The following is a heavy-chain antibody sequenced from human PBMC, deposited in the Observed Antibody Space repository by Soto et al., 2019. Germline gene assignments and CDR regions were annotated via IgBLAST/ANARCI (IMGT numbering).Heavy chain of an antibody. CDR3: ARDRPDYGANGDY. V-gene: IGHV3-21*01. J-gene: IGHJ4*02. D-gene: IGHD4-17*01. CDR2: ISSSSSYI. CDR1: GFTFSSYS. Sequence: GGSLRLSCAASGFTFSSYSMNWVRQAPGKGLEWVSSISSSSSYIYYADSVKGRFTISRDNAKNSLYLQMNSLRAEDTAVYYCARDRPDYGANGDYWGQGTLVTVSS.